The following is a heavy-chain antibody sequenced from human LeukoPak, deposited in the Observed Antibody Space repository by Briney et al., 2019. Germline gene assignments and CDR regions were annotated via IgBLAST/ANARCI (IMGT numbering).Heavy chain of an antibody. Sequence: GGSLRLSCAASGFSLNNNGKNWVRQAPGKGLEWVSSISSTSTYIYYADSVRGRFTISRDNARNSLYLQMNSLGAEDTAVYYCARNPVRISGGGPHWFDPWGQGTLVTVSS. D-gene: IGHD1-14*01. CDR3: ARNPVRISGGGPHWFDP. CDR2: ISSTSTYI. CDR1: GFSLNNNG. V-gene: IGHV3-21*01. J-gene: IGHJ5*02.